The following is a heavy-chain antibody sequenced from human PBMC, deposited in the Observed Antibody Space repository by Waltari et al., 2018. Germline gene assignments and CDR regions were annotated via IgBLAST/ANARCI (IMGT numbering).Heavy chain of an antibody. D-gene: IGHD3-22*01. CDR2: SSAYNGNT. CDR1: GYTFTSYG. J-gene: IGHJ6*03. CDR3: ARGAYYYDSSGPNYYYYYMDV. V-gene: IGHV1-18*01. Sequence: QVQLVQSGAEVKRPGASVKVSCKASGYTFTSYGISWVRKAPGQGLEWSVGSSAYNGNTNYSQNPQGRDTITTDASTSTAYMELMSLRSDDTAVYYCARGAYYYDSSGPNYYYYYMDVWGKGTTVTISS.